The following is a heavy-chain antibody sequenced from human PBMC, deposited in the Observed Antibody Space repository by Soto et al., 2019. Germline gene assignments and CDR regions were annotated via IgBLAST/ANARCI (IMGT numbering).Heavy chain of an antibody. Sequence: QVQLVQSGAEVKKPGASVKVSCKASGYTFTGYYMHWVRQAPGQGLEWMGWINPNSGGTNYAQKFQGWVTMTRDTSLSTAYMELSRLRSDDTAVYYCARGRYSGYDSPAFDIWGQGTMVTVSS. V-gene: IGHV1-2*04. CDR2: INPNSGGT. CDR3: ARGRYSGYDSPAFDI. CDR1: GYTFTGYY. D-gene: IGHD5-12*01. J-gene: IGHJ3*02.